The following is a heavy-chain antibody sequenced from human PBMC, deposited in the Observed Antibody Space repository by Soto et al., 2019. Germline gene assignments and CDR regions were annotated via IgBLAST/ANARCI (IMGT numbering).Heavy chain of an antibody. CDR1: GGSFSGYY. CDR2: INHSGST. J-gene: IGHJ6*02. Sequence: SETLSLTCAVYGGSFSGYYWSWIRQPPGKGLEWIGEINHSGSTNYNPSLKSRVTISVDTSKNQFSLKLSSVTAADTAVYYCARARYYYGSGSYYISYYYYGMDVWGQGTTVTVSS. V-gene: IGHV4-34*01. CDR3: ARARYYYGSGSYYISYYYYGMDV. D-gene: IGHD3-10*01.